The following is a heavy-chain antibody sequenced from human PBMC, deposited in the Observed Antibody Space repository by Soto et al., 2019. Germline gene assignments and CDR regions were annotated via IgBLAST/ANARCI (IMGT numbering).Heavy chain of an antibody. CDR1: GVTVNSNY. CDR2: TNTGGTT. J-gene: IGHJ6*02. V-gene: IGHV3-53*02. Sequence: EVQVLATGGGLIQPGGSLRLSCAASGVTVNSNYMTWVRQAPGEGLQWVSITNTGGTTYYADSVKGRFTVSRDNSKHTLYLQMNSLRAEDTAVYYCAKGDGFILAVWGQGTTVSVSS. D-gene: IGHD1-26*01. CDR3: AKGDGFILAV.